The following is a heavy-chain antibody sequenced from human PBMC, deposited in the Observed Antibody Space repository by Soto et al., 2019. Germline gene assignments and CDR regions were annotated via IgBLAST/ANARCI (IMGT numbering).Heavy chain of an antibody. CDR3: ARDEEQWLTNWFDP. CDR2: INPSGGDT. Sequence: GASVKVSCKASGYTFTSYYMHWVRQAPGQGLEWMGIINPSGGDTSYAQKFQGRVTITRDTSASTAYMELSSLRSEDTAVYYCARDEEQWLTNWFDPWGQGTLVTVSS. D-gene: IGHD6-19*01. V-gene: IGHV1-46*01. CDR1: GYTFTSYY. J-gene: IGHJ5*02.